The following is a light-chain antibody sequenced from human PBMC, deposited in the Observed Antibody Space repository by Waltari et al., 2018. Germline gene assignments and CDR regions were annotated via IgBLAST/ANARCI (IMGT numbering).Light chain of an antibody. CDR2: DVS. Sequence: QSALTQPRSVSGSPGQSVTISCTGTSRDVGGYQYVSWFQQHPGKVPKLLIYDVSERPSDVPDRFSGSKSANTASLTISGLQTEAEADYYCCSFAGSYTYVFGTGTRVTVL. V-gene: IGLV2-11*01. CDR1: SRDVGGYQY. CDR3: CSFAGSYTYV. J-gene: IGLJ1*01.